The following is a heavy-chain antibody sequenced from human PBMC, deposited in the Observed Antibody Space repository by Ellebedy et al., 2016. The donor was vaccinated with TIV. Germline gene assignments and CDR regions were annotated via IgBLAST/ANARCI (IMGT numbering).Heavy chain of an antibody. V-gene: IGHV3-7*01. J-gene: IGHJ4*02. CDR3: ERLRGGVKDFDC. D-gene: IGHD3-10*01. CDR1: GFTFSSDW. Sequence: GESLKISCAASGFTFSSDWMSWVRQAPRKGLEWVASIKGDGSVQHYVDSVRGRFTISRDNAKNSLFLQMNTLRAEDTAVYHCERLRGGVKDFDCWGRGTLVTVSS. CDR2: IKGDGSVQ.